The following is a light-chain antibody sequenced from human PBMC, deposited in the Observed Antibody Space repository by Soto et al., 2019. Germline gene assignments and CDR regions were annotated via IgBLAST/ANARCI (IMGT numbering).Light chain of an antibody. J-gene: IGKJ1*01. CDR3: QQYGSSPRT. V-gene: IGKV3-20*01. CDR1: QSVSSSS. CDR2: GAS. Sequence: EIVLTQSPGTLSLSPGARATLSCRASQSVSSSSLAWYQQKPGQAPRLLIFGASSRATDIPDRFSGSGSGTDFTLTISRLDPEDFALYYCQQYGSSPRTFGQGTKVEIK.